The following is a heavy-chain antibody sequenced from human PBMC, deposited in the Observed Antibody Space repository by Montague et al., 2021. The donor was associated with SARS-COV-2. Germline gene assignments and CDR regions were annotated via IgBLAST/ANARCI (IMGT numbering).Heavy chain of an antibody. J-gene: IGHJ4*02. CDR1: GPSSSNYY. Sequence: SETLSLTCALYGPSSSNYYWSWIRQSPGKGLEWVGEINHSGYTDYNPSLESRLTISLDSSKKQFSLKMTSVTAADTAIYYCASAPRYSFGFWAYWGQGTLVSVSS. CDR2: INHSGYT. CDR3: ASAPRYSFGFWAY. D-gene: IGHD5-12*01. V-gene: IGHV4-34*01.